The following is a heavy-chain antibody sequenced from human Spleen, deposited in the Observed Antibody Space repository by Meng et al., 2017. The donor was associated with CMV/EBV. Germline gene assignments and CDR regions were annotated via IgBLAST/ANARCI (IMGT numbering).Heavy chain of an antibody. CDR1: GGSFSGYY. J-gene: IGHJ6*02. V-gene: IGHV4-34*01. Sequence: SETLSLTCAVYGGSFSGYYWSWIRQPPGKGLEWIGEINHSGSTNYNPSLKSRITISVDTSKNQFSLKLSSVTAADTAVYYCAREISSSSSIYYYYYGMDVWGQGTTVTVSS. CDR3: AREISSSSSIYYYYYGMDV. CDR2: INHSGST. D-gene: IGHD6-6*01.